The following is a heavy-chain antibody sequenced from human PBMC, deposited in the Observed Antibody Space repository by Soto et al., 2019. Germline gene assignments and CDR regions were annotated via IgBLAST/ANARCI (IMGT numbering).Heavy chain of an antibody. CDR2: IYTTGAT. J-gene: IGHJ4*02. CDR1: GDSISRKY. Sequence: SETLSLTCSVSGDSISRKYWSWLRQPAGGGLEWIGRIYTTGATNYNSSLKSRVSMSVDTSKNQFSLRLTSVTAEDTAVYFCAMTVIAPSPYLDHWGQG. D-gene: IGHD4-17*01. V-gene: IGHV4-4*07. CDR3: AMTVIAPSPYLDH.